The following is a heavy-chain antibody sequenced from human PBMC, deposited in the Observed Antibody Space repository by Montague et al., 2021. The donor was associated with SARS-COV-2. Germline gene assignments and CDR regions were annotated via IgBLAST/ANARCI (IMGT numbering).Heavy chain of an antibody. D-gene: IGHD4-17*01. J-gene: IGHJ5*02. V-gene: IGHV3-7*01. Sequence: SLRLSCAASGFNIVSYWMSWVRQAPGKGLEWVANIRQDGSDKYYVDSVRGRFTISRDNAKNSLYLQMNSLRAADTGVYYCTRDRDYGDYLNWFNPWGQRTLVTVSS. CDR1: GFNIVSYW. CDR3: TRDRDYGDYLNWFNP. CDR2: IRQDGSDK.